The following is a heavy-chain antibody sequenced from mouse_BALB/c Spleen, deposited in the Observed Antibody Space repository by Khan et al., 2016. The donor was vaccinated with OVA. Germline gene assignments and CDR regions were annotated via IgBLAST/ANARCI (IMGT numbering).Heavy chain of an antibody. V-gene: IGHV2-9*02. Sequence: VQLQESGPGLVAPSQSLSITCTVSGFSLTTYGVNWVRQPPGKGLEWLGVIWAGGSTNYNSAPLSRLSISKDNSTSQVFLKMNSLQTDDTARYCCARFYDPYYAMDYWGQGTSVTVSS. D-gene: IGHD2-3*01. J-gene: IGHJ4*01. CDR2: IWAGGST. CDR1: GFSLTTYG. CDR3: ARFYDPYYAMDY.